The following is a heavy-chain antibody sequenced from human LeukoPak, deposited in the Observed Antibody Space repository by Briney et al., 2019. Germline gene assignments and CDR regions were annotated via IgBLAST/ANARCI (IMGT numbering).Heavy chain of an antibody. V-gene: IGHV3-23*01. Sequence: PGGSLRLSYAASGFTFTGCDISWVRQAPGKGLEWVSVISGSGATIHYADSVKGRFTFSRDNPENTLYLQMNTLRAEDTAVYYCAKECYNYGSSYFDFWGQGTLVTVSS. J-gene: IGHJ4*02. D-gene: IGHD4-17*01. CDR1: GFTFTGCD. CDR3: AKECYNYGSSYFDF. CDR2: ISGSGATI.